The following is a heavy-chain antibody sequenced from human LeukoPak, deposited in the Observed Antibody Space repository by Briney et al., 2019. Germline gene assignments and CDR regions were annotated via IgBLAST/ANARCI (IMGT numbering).Heavy chain of an antibody. CDR1: GGSISNFY. J-gene: IGHJ4*02. V-gene: IGHV4-4*07. CDR2: IYSSGST. CDR3: ARETTGAGTARPFDY. Sequence: PSETLSLTCTVSGGSISNFYWSWIRQPDGKTLEWIGRIYSSGSTNYNPSLKSRVTMSLDTSKNQFSLKLSPVTAADTAVYFCARETTGAGTARPFDYWGQGTLVTVSS. D-gene: IGHD6-13*01.